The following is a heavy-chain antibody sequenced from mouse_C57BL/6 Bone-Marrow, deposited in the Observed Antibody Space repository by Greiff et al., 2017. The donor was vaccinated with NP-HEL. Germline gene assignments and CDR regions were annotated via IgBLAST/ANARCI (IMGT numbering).Heavy chain of an antibody. CDR2: IYPGDGDT. V-gene: IGHV1-82*01. CDR1: GYAFSSSW. CDR3: ARLLRYLYFDY. D-gene: IGHD1-1*01. J-gene: IGHJ2*01. Sequence: VKLMESGPELVKPGASVKISCKASGYAFSSSWMNWVKQRPGKGLEWIGRIYPGDGDTNYNGKFKGKATLTADKSSSTAYMQLSSLTSEDSAVYFCARLLRYLYFDYWGQGTTLTVSS.